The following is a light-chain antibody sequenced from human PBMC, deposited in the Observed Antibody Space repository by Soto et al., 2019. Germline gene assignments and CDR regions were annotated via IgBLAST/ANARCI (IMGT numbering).Light chain of an antibody. V-gene: IGLV2-23*02. CDR3: CSYAGSSTYYV. Sequence: QSVLTQPASVSGSPGQSITISCTGTSSDVGSYNLVSWYQQHPGKAPKLMIYEVSKRPSGVSNRFSGSKSGNTASLTISGLQAEDEADYCCCSYAGSSTYYVFGTGTKATVL. J-gene: IGLJ1*01. CDR1: SSDVGSYNL. CDR2: EVS.